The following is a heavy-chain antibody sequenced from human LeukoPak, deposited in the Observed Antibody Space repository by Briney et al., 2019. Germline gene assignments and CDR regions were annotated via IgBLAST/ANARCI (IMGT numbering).Heavy chain of an antibody. J-gene: IGHJ4*02. CDR2: INHSGST. D-gene: IGHD5-24*01. V-gene: IGHV4-34*01. Sequence: SETLSLTCAVYGGSFSGYYWSWIRQPPGKGLEWIGEINHSGSTNYNPSLKSRVTISVDTSKNQFSLKLSSVTAADTAVYYCARDPLGMATTYFDYWGQGTLVTVSS. CDR3: ARDPLGMATTYFDY. CDR1: GGSFSGYY.